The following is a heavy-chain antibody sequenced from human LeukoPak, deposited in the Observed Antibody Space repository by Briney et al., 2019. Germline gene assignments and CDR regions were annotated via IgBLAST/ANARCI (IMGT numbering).Heavy chain of an antibody. Sequence: GPSLRPSCAASGFTFSSNSMNSVRQAPGNWLEWVSSISSSSSYIYYADSVKGRFTISRDNAKNSLYLQMNSLRAEDTAVYFCARVGILTGYYIFDYWGQGTLVTVSS. CDR1: GFTFSSNS. D-gene: IGHD3-9*01. V-gene: IGHV3-21*01. CDR2: ISSSSSYI. CDR3: ARVGILTGYYIFDY. J-gene: IGHJ4*02.